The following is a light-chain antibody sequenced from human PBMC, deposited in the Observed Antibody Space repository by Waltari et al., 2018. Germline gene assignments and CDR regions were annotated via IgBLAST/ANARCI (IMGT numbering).Light chain of an antibody. CDR2: EVS. CDR1: SSDVGNYNL. J-gene: IGLJ3*02. V-gene: IGLV2-23*02. Sequence: QSALTQPASVSGSPGQSITISCTGTSSDVGNYNLVSWYQQHPGKAPKLIIYEVSQRPSGVSNRLSGSKSGTTASLTISGLQAEDEADFYCCSYAGSGSSGVFGGGTKLTVL. CDR3: CSYAGSGSSGV.